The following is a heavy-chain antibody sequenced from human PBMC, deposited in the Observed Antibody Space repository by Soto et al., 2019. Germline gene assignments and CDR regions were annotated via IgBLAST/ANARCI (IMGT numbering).Heavy chain of an antibody. CDR2: VSYDGSKQ. Sequence: QVQLVESGGGVVQPGGSLRVSCGASGCTFSNYAMHWVRQAPGKGLEWVAVVSYDGSKQFYADSVEGRFTISRDSSKSTLYLHMDNLRDEDTAVYYCARDRAYYYDNSGYYNFDYWGQGTLVTVSS. J-gene: IGHJ4*02. D-gene: IGHD3-22*01. CDR3: ARDRAYYYDNSGYYNFDY. CDR1: GCTFSNYA. V-gene: IGHV3-30-3*01.